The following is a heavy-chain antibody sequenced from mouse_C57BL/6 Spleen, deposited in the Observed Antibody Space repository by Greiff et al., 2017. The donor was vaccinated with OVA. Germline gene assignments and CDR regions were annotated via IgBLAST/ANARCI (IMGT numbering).Heavy chain of an antibody. CDR1: GYTFTSYW. Sequence: QVQLQQPGAELVKPGASVKLSCKASGYTFTSYWMQWVKQRPGQGLEWIGEIDPSDSYTNYNQKFKGKATLTVDTSSSTAYMQLSSLTSEDSAVYYCARGGRQLRLSDYWGQGTTLTVSA. CDR2: IDPSDSYT. D-gene: IGHD3-2*02. V-gene: IGHV1-50*01. CDR3: ARGGRQLRLSDY. J-gene: IGHJ2*01.